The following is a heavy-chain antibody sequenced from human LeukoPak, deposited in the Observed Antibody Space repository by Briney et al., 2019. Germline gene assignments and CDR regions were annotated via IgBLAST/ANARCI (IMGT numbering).Heavy chain of an antibody. CDR1: GFTFSRHP. CDR3: AREGTSSGHCGNFDI. Sequence: PGGSLRLSCGASGFTFSRHPMHWVGQAPGKGLEWVAGISYDGKSEHYAESVKGRFTISRDNSKNTLYLQMNSLKIEDTAVYYCAREGTSSGHCGNFDIWGQGTLVTVSS. V-gene: IGHV3-30*04. J-gene: IGHJ4*02. CDR2: ISYDGKSE. D-gene: IGHD6-19*01.